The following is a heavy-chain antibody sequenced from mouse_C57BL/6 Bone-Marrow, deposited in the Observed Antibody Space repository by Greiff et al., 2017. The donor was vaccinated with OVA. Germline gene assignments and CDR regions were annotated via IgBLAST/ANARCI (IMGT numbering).Heavy chain of an antibody. CDR1: GFTFSDYG. Sequence: EVKLMESGGGLVKPGGSLKLSCAASGFTFSDYGMHWVRQAPEQGLEWVAYISRGSSTIYYADTVKGRFTISRDNAKNTLFLQMTSLRAEDTARYYCARRSNYAMDYWGQGTSVTVSS. CDR2: ISRGSSTI. J-gene: IGHJ4*01. V-gene: IGHV5-17*01. CDR3: ARRSNYAMDY.